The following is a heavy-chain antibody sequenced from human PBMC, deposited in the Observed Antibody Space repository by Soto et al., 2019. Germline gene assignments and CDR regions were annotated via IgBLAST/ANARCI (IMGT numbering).Heavy chain of an antibody. CDR3: ARRGRDLQLDY. Sequence: ASVKVSCKASGYTFTSYFMHWVRQAPGQRLEWMGWINIGSDDTMYSEKFQGRVTITRDTSASTVYMDLSSLRSEDTAVYYCARRGRDLQLDYWGQGTLVTVSS. CDR2: INIGSDDT. J-gene: IGHJ4*02. V-gene: IGHV1-3*04. CDR1: GYTFTSYF. D-gene: IGHD3-16*01.